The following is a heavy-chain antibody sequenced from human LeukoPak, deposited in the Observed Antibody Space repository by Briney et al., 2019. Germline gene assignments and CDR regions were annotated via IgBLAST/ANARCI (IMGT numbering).Heavy chain of an antibody. CDR3: ARDARHRYCSSSSCYRGWLDP. CDR2: INPSGGST. Sequence: GASVKVSCKASGYTFTGYYMHWVRQAPGQGLEWMGIINPSGGSTSYAQKFQGRVTITADESTSTAYMELSSLRSEDTAVYYCARDARHRYCSSSSCYRGWLDPWGQGTPVTVSS. J-gene: IGHJ5*02. D-gene: IGHD2-2*01. CDR1: GYTFTGYY. V-gene: IGHV1-46*01.